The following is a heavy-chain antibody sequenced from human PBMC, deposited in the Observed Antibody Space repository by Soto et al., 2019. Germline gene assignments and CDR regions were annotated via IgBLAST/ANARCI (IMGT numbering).Heavy chain of an antibody. V-gene: IGHV1-69*13. CDR2: IIPIFGTA. J-gene: IGHJ4*02. D-gene: IGHD3-16*01. Sequence: GASVKVSCKASGGTFSSYAISWVRQAPGQGLEWMGGIIPIFGTANYAQKFQGRVTITADESTSTAYMELSSLRSEDMAVYYCARDWGYAERYFDYWGQGTLVTVSS. CDR1: GGTFSSYA. CDR3: ARDWGYAERYFDY.